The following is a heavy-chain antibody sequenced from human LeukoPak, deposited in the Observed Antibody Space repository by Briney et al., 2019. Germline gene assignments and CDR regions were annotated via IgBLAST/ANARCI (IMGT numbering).Heavy chain of an antibody. D-gene: IGHD3-22*01. Sequence: GGSLRLSCAASGFTFSGYAMTWVRQAPGKGLEWVSAISGSGGSTYYADSVKGRFTISRDNSKNTLYLQMNSLRAEDTAVYYCAKDQGRYYYDSSGLYWGQGTLATVSS. CDR1: GFTFSGYA. J-gene: IGHJ4*02. V-gene: IGHV3-23*01. CDR2: ISGSGGST. CDR3: AKDQGRYYYDSSGLY.